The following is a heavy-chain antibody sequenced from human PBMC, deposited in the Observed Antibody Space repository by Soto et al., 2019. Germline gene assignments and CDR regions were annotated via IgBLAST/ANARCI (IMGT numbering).Heavy chain of an antibody. J-gene: IGHJ4*02. CDR1: DFTFDGHG. D-gene: IGHD2-8*01. V-gene: IGHV3-23*01. CDR2: ISPEGFNT. Sequence: PGGSLRLACAGSDFTFDGHGMSWVRQAPGKGPEWVSTISPEGFNTHYADSVRGRFTISRDNSRNTVDLHMSRLRAEDTATYYCVSWVSAHFDYWGQGTPVTVSS. CDR3: VSWVSAHFDY.